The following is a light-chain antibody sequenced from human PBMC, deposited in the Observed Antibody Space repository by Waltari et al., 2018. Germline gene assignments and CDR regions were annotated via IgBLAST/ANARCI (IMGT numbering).Light chain of an antibody. CDR2: QSS. J-gene: IGKJ1*01. Sequence: EVILTQSPDTLSLSPGERATLPCRASQSTSRYLVCYQQKPGQAPRLLIYQSSSRATGIPDRFSGSGYGTDFSLTISRLEPEDFAVYYCQNHERLPAVFGQGTKVEMK. V-gene: IGKV3-20*01. CDR1: QSTSRY. CDR3: QNHERLPAV.